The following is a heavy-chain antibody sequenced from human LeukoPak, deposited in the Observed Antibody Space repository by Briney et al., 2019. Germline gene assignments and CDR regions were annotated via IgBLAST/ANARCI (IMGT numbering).Heavy chain of an antibody. Sequence: GGSLRLSCAASGFAFSTYWMNWVRQAPGKGLEWVANIKQDGSERYYVDSVKGRFTISRDNAKNSLYMQMNSLRVEDTAVYYCAKPITISGANDAFDIWGQGTKVTVSS. CDR3: AKPITISGANDAFDI. J-gene: IGHJ3*02. CDR2: IKQDGSER. CDR1: GFAFSTYW. V-gene: IGHV3-7*01. D-gene: IGHD3-3*01.